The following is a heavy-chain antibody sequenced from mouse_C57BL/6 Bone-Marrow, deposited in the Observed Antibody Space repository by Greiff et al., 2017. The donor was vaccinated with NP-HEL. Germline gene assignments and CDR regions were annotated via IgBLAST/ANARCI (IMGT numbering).Heavy chain of an antibody. CDR3: ARKELGQYYFDY. Sequence: VKLVESGGGLVQPGGSLKLSCAASGFTFSDYYMYWVRQTPEKRLEWVAYISNGGGSTYYPDPVKGRFTISRDNAKNTLYLQMSRLKSEDTAMYYCARKELGQYYFDYWGQGTTLTVSS. D-gene: IGHD4-1*01. CDR2: ISNGGGST. V-gene: IGHV5-12*01. J-gene: IGHJ2*01. CDR1: GFTFSDYY.